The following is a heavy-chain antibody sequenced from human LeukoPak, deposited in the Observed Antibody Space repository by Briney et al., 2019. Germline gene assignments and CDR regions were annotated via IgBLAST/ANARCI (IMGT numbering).Heavy chain of an antibody. D-gene: IGHD3-3*01. Sequence: ASVKVSCKASGGTFSSYAISWVRQAPGQGLEWMGRIIPIFGTANYAQKFQGRVTITTDESTSTAYMELSSLRSEDTAVYYCAITIFGVVMSLDYWGQGTLVTVSS. CDR1: GGTFSSYA. CDR3: AITIFGVVMSLDY. CDR2: IIPIFGTA. J-gene: IGHJ4*02. V-gene: IGHV1-69*05.